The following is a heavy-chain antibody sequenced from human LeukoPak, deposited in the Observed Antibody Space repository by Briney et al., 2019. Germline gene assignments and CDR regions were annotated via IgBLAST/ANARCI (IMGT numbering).Heavy chain of an antibody. J-gene: IGHJ5*02. D-gene: IGHD3-10*01. CDR2: INYSGNT. Sequence: SEALSLTCTVSGGSISSYYWSWIRQPPGKGLEWIGYINYSGNTNYNPSLKSRVTISVDTSKNQFSLKLSSVTAADTAVYYCASFSWGSGSYNQEAIWSWFDPWGQGTLVTVSS. CDR1: GGSISSYY. CDR3: ASFSWGSGSYNQEAIWSWFDP. V-gene: IGHV4-59*08.